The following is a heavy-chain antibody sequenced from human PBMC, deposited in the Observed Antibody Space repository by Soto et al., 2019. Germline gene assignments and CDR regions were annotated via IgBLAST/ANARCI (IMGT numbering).Heavy chain of an antibody. CDR3: ARDPPTEGAFDI. V-gene: IGHV3-30-3*01. J-gene: IGHJ3*02. CDR1: GFTFSSYA. Sequence: PGGSLRLSCAASGFTFSSYAMHWVRQAPGKGLEWVAVISYDGSNKYYADSVKGRFTISRDNSKNTLYLQMNSLRAEDTAVYYCARDPPTEGAFDIWGQGTMVTVSS. CDR2: ISYDGSNK.